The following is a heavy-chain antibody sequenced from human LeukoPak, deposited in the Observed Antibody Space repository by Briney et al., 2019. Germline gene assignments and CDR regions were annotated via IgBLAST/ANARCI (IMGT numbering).Heavy chain of an antibody. V-gene: IGHV3-30-3*01. CDR1: GFTFSSYA. CDR2: ISYDGSNK. Sequence: GGSLRLSCAASGFTFSSYAMHWVRQAPGKGLEWVAVISYDGSNKYYADSVKGRFTISRDNSKNTLYLQMNSLRAEDTAVYYCARERPAGKSLFDYWGQGTLVTVSS. J-gene: IGHJ4*02. D-gene: IGHD2-2*01. CDR3: ARERPAGKSLFDY.